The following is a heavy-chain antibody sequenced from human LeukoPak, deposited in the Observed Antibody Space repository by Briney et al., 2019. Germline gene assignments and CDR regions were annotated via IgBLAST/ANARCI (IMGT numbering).Heavy chain of an antibody. J-gene: IGHJ5*02. Sequence: SQTLSLTCTVSGGSISSGSYYWSWIRQPAGKGLEWIGYIYYSGSTNYNPSLKSRVTISVDTSKNQFSLRLSSVTAADTAVYYCARVNMVRGVIITGGWFDPWGQGTLVTVSS. CDR3: ARVNMVRGVIITGGWFDP. V-gene: IGHV4-61*10. CDR2: IYYSGST. D-gene: IGHD3-10*01. CDR1: GGSISSGSYY.